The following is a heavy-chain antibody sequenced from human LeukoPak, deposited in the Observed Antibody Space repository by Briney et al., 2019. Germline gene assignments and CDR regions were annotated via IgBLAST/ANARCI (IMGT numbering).Heavy chain of an antibody. CDR3: ARDRSGWSDFDY. V-gene: IGHV3-53*01. D-gene: IGHD6-19*01. J-gene: IGHJ4*02. Sequence: GRSLRLSCAASGFTVSSNYMSWVRQAPGKGLEWVSVIYSDGYTYYADSVKGRFTVSRDNSKNTLYLQMNNLRAEDTAVYYCARDRSGWSDFDYWGQGTLVTVSS. CDR1: GFTVSSNY. CDR2: IYSDGYT.